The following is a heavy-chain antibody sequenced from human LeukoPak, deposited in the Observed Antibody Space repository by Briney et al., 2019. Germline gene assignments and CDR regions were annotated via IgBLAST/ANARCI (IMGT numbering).Heavy chain of an antibody. J-gene: IGHJ4*02. V-gene: IGHV4-39*07. D-gene: IGHD6-6*01. Sequence: SETLSLTCTVSGGSMSSGDYYWAWVRQPPGKGLEWIGSISYSGRTFYKPSLTSRVAISIDASKSQFSLRLSSVTAADTAVYYCVRETNSSAHYWGQGTLDTVSS. CDR3: VRETNSSAHY. CDR2: ISYSGRT. CDR1: GGSMSSGDYY.